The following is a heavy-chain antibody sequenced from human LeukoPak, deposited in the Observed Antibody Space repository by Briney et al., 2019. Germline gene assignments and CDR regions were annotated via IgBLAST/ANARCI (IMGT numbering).Heavy chain of an antibody. J-gene: IGHJ3*02. V-gene: IGHV4-59*01. CDR2: IYYSGST. Sequence: PSETLSLTCTVSGGSISSYYWSWIRQPPGKGLEWIGYIYYSGSTNYNPSLKSRVTISVDTSKNQFSLKLSSVTAADTAVYYCARVYCSSTSCFGNDAFDIWGQGTMVTVSS. D-gene: IGHD2-2*01. CDR1: GGSISSYY. CDR3: ARVYCSSTSCFGNDAFDI.